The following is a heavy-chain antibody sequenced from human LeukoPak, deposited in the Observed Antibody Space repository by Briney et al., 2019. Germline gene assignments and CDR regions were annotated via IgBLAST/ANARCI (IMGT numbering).Heavy chain of an antibody. CDR3: ARDPLATKVPLDY. D-gene: IGHD5-12*01. CDR1: GFTFSDYY. CDR2: ISSSGSTI. Sequence: KPGGSLRLSCAASGFTFSDYYMSWIRQARGKGLERVSYISSSGSTIYYADSVKGRFTISRDNAKNSLYLQMNSLRAEDTAVYYCARDPLATKVPLDYWGQGTLVTVSS. J-gene: IGHJ4*02. V-gene: IGHV3-11*01.